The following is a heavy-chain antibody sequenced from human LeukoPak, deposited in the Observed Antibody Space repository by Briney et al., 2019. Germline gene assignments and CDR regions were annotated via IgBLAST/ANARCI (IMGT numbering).Heavy chain of an antibody. CDR3: ARDYSGWSLDP. Sequence: GGSLRLSCAASGFTFSDYNMRWIRQAPGKGLEWVSYISDSGKTKYYADSVKGRFTISRDNAKNSLYLQMNSLRAEDTAVYYCARDYSGWSLDPWGQGTLVTVSS. CDR2: ISDSGKTK. V-gene: IGHV3-11*04. CDR1: GFTFSDYN. D-gene: IGHD5-12*01. J-gene: IGHJ5*02.